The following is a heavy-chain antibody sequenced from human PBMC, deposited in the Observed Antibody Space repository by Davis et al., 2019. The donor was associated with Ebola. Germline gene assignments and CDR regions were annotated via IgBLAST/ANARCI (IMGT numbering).Heavy chain of an antibody. J-gene: IGHJ6*02. Sequence: GESLKISCETSGFTFSNHAMHWVRQAPGKGLEWVAIISFDGTKTYYADSVQGRFTISRDNSKNTLYLQINSLKSEDTAVYYCAKEGVVIAVSPSYGMDVWGQGTTVTVSS. CDR3: AKEGVVIAVSPSYGMDV. CDR1: GFTFSNHA. CDR2: ISFDGTKT. D-gene: IGHD2-21*01. V-gene: IGHV3-30*04.